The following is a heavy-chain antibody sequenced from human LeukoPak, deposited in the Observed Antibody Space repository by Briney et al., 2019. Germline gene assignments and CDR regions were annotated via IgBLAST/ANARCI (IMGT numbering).Heavy chain of an antibody. J-gene: IGHJ6*02. D-gene: IGHD5-18*01. CDR2: ISTSGNDK. V-gene: IGHV3-48*03. Sequence: GGSLRLSCAASGFIFSNYEINWVRQAPGEGLEWVSYISTSGNDKYYADSVKGRFTTSRDYTRNSMYLQMNSLRAEDTAVYYCARGPRDTATVAYYYYGMDIWGQGTTVTVS. CDR3: ARGPRDTATVAYYYYGMDI. CDR1: GFIFSNYE.